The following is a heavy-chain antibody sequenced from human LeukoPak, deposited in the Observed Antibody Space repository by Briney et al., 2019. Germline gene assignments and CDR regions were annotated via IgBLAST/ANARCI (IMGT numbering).Heavy chain of an antibody. J-gene: IGHJ4*02. D-gene: IGHD6-19*01. Sequence: PSETLSLTCAVYGGSFSGYYWSWIRQPPGKGLEWIGETNHSGSTNYNPSLKSRVTISVDTSKNQFSLKLSSVTAADTAVYYCASMGGYSSPPYWGQGTLVTVSS. CDR3: ASMGGYSSPPY. CDR1: GGSFSGYY. V-gene: IGHV4-34*01. CDR2: TNHSGST.